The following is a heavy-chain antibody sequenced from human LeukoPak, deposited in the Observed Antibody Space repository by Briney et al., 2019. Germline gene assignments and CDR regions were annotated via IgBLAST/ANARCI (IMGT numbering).Heavy chain of an antibody. CDR1: GGSISSSNW. Sequence: SEALSLTCAVSGGSISSSNWWGWVRQPPGKGLEWIGEIYHSGSTNYNPSLKSRVTISVDKSKNQFSLKLSSVTAADTAVYYCARDMTSGYSDAFDIWGQGTMVTVSS. CDR2: IYHSGST. D-gene: IGHD3-22*01. J-gene: IGHJ3*02. V-gene: IGHV4-4*02. CDR3: ARDMTSGYSDAFDI.